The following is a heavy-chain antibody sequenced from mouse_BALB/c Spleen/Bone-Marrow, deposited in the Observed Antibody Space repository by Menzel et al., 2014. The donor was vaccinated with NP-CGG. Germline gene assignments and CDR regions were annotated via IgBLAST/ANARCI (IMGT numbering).Heavy chain of an antibody. CDR1: GFTFSSFG. V-gene: IGHV5-17*02. D-gene: IGHD2-2*01. Sequence: EVKLMESGGGLVQPGGSRKLSCAASGFTFSSFGMHWVRRAPEKGLEWVAYISSGSSNINYADTVKGRFTISRDNPKNTLFLQRTSLTSEDTAMYYCARWGYYYAMDYWGQAPSVTVSS. J-gene: IGHJ4*01. CDR2: ISSGSSNI. CDR3: ARWGYYYAMDY.